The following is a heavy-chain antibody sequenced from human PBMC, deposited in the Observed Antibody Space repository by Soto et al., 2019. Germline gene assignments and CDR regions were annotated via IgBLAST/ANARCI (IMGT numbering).Heavy chain of an antibody. CDR3: VRPYYSSSWFPFDR. CDR2: IDSGDGTT. Sequence: QVQLVESRGGLVKPGGSLRLSCTGSGFDFGDYYMSWIRQAPGKGLEWVSYIDSGDGTTYYTDSVKGRFTISRDNAKKTVYLQMSSLRVEDTALYYCVRPYYSSSWFPFDRWGQGTLVTVSS. CDR1: GFDFGDYY. J-gene: IGHJ4*02. D-gene: IGHD6-13*01. V-gene: IGHV3-11*01.